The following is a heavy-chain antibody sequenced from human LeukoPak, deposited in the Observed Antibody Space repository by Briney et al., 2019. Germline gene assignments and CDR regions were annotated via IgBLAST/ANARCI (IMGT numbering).Heavy chain of an antibody. CDR3: AKARGATYGTYYFDY. CDR1: GFTFSSYA. V-gene: IGHV3-23*01. Sequence: GGSLRLSCAASGFTFSSYAMSWVRQAPGKGLVWVSAISGSGGSTYYADSVKGRFTISRDNSKNTLYLQMNSLRAEDTAVYYCAKARGATYGTYYFDYWGQGTLVTVSS. J-gene: IGHJ4*02. D-gene: IGHD4/OR15-4a*01. CDR2: ISGSGGST.